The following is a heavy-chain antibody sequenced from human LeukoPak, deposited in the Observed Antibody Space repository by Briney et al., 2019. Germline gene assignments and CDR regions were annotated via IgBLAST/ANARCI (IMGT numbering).Heavy chain of an antibody. J-gene: IGHJ6*03. D-gene: IGHD2-8*01. Sequence: GGSLRLSCAASGFTFSSYAMNWVRQAPGRGLEWVSGFSGSGGTTYYADSVKGRFTISRDNSKNTLYLQMNSLRSEDTAVYYCANGNRCTSPNCLGYYYFYMDVWGKGTTVTVSS. CDR3: ANGNRCTSPNCLGYYYFYMDV. CDR2: FSGSGGTT. V-gene: IGHV3-23*01. CDR1: GFTFSSYA.